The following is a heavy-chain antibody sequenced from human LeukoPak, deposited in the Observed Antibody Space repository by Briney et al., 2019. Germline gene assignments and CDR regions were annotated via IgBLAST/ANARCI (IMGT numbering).Heavy chain of an antibody. V-gene: IGHV4-59*08. CDR2: IYYSGST. J-gene: IGHJ4*02. Sequence: SETLSLTCTVSGGSISNYYWTWIRQPPGKGLEWIGYIYYSGSTNYNPSLRSRVTISLDTSKTQFSLRLSSLTAADTAVYYCARRRAVRGFYYFDYWGPGTLVTVSS. D-gene: IGHD2/OR15-2a*01. CDR1: GGSISNYY. CDR3: ARRRAVRGFYYFDY.